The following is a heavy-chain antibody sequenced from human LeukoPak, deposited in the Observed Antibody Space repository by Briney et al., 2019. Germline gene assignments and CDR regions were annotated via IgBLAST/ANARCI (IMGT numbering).Heavy chain of an antibody. CDR1: GFTFSSYA. J-gene: IGHJ5*02. CDR3: ARAKESWYPHWFDP. Sequence: GGSLRLSCAASGFTFSSYAMSWVRQAPRKGLEWVSSISSSSSYIYYADSVKGRFTISRDNAKNSLYLQMNSLRAEDTAVYYCARAKESWYPHWFDPWGQGTLVTVSS. CDR2: ISSSSSYI. V-gene: IGHV3-21*01. D-gene: IGHD6-13*01.